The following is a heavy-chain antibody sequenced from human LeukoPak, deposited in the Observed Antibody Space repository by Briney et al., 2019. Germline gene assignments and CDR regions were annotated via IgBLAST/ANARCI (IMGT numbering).Heavy chain of an antibody. V-gene: IGHV4-31*03. J-gene: IGHJ5*02. Sequence: SETLSLTCTVSGGSISSGGYYWSWIRQHPGKGLEWIGYIYYSGSTYYNPSLKSRVTISIDTSKNQFSLELNSMTAADTAVYFCASCRGAEWLSHWFDPWGQGTLVTVSS. D-gene: IGHD3-3*01. CDR3: ASCRGAEWLSHWFDP. CDR2: IYYSGST. CDR1: GGSISSGGYY.